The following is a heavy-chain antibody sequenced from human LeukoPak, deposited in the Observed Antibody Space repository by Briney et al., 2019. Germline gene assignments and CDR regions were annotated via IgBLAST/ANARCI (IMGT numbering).Heavy chain of an antibody. Sequence: PWASVKVSCKASGYTFTGYYMHWVRQAPGQGLEWMGWINPNSGGTNYAQKFQGRVTMTRDTSISTAYMELSRLRSDDTAVYYCAREPSPDSRDGYNSRFYYYYYGMDVWGQGTTVTVSS. J-gene: IGHJ6*02. V-gene: IGHV1-2*02. D-gene: IGHD5-24*01. CDR2: INPNSGGT. CDR3: AREPSPDSRDGYNSRFYYYYYGMDV. CDR1: GYTFTGYY.